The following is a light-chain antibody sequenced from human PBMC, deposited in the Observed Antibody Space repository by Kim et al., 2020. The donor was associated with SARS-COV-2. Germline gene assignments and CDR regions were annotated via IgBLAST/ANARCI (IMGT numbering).Light chain of an antibody. CDR3: LQHKTFPYT. CDR1: QGISSF. Sequence: DIQMTQSPSAMSASLGDRVTITCRASQGISSFLAWFQQKPGKVPTRLIYDASTLQSGVPSRFSGSGSGTEFTLTITSLQPEDFATYFCLQHKTFPYTFGQGTKLEI. J-gene: IGKJ2*01. CDR2: DAS. V-gene: IGKV1-17*03.